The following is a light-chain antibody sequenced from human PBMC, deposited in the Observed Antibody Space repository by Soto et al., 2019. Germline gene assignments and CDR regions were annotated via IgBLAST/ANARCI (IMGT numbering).Light chain of an antibody. V-gene: IGKV3-20*01. CDR1: QSVTFSY. J-gene: IGKJ1*01. CDR2: GAS. CDR3: QQYGSSPPWT. Sequence: EIVLTQSPGTLSLSPGERATLSCRASQSVTFSYLAWYQQKPGQAPRLLIYGASSRATGIPDRFSGSGSGKDFTITISRLEPEDFAVYYCQQYGSSPPWTFGQGTKVEIK.